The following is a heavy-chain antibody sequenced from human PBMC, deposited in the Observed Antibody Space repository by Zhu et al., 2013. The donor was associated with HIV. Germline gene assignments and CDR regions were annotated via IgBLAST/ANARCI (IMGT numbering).Heavy chain of an antibody. CDR3: ARADTAMVESPYYFDY. CDR1: GGTFSSYA. Sequence: QVQLVQSGAEVKKPGSSVKVSCKASGGTFSSYAISWVRQAPGQGLEWMGGIIPIFGTANYAQKFQGRVTITADESTSTAYMELSSLRSEDTAVYYCARADTAMVESPYYFDYWGQGTLVTVSS. D-gene: IGHD5-18*01. V-gene: IGHV1-69*01. CDR2: IIPIFGTA. J-gene: IGHJ4*02.